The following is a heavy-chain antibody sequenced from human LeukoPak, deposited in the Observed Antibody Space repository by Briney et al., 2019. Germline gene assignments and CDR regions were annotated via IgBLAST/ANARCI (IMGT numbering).Heavy chain of an antibody. CDR2: INPNTGGT. Sequence: ASVKVSCKTSGYTFTDYYMHWVRQAPGQGLEWMGWINPNTGGTSSAQRFQGRVTMSRDTAITTVYMEVSWLTSDDTAIYYCARADRLHGGPYLIGPWGQGTLVTVSS. D-gene: IGHD2-21*01. CDR1: GYTFTDYY. CDR3: ARADRLHGGPYLIGP. V-gene: IGHV1-2*02. J-gene: IGHJ5*02.